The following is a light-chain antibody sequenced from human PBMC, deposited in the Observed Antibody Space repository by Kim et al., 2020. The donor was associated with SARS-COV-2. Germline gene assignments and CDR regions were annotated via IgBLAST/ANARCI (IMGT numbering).Light chain of an antibody. J-gene: IGLJ2*01. Sequence: SSELTQDPAVSVALGQTVRISCQGDSLRSYYATWYQQKPGQAPIDVIAGKNNRPSGIPDRFSGSSSGNTASLTITWTQSGDEADYYCNSRYSNDNVVFGG. V-gene: IGLV3-19*01. CDR2: GKN. CDR3: NSRYSNDNVV. CDR1: SLRSYY.